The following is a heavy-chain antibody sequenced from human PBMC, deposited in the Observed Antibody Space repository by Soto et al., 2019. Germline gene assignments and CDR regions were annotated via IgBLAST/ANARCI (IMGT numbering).Heavy chain of an antibody. D-gene: IGHD3-22*01. CDR1: GYTFTGYY. Sequence: QVQLVQSGAEVKKPGASVKVSCKASGYTFTGYYMHWVRQAPGQGLEWMGWINPNSGGTNYAQKFQGWVTMTRDTSISTAYMELSRLRSDDTAVYYCARAYYNSRGYYFLKYAFDICGQGTMVTVSS. CDR3: ARAYYNSRGYYFLKYAFDI. V-gene: IGHV1-2*04. CDR2: INPNSGGT. J-gene: IGHJ3*02.